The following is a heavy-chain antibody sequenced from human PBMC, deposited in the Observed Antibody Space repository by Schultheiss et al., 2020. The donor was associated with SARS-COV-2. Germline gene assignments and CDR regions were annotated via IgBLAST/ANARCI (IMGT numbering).Heavy chain of an antibody. J-gene: IGHJ6*02. Sequence: ASVKVSCKASGGTFSSYGISWVRQAPGQGLEWMGWISAYNGNTNYAQKLQGRVTMTTDTSTSTAYMELRSLRSDDTAVYYCARVDGECSGGSCYYYYYGMDVWGQGTTVTVSS. D-gene: IGHD2-15*01. V-gene: IGHV1-18*01. CDR1: GGTFSSYG. CDR2: ISAYNGNT. CDR3: ARVDGECSGGSCYYYYYGMDV.